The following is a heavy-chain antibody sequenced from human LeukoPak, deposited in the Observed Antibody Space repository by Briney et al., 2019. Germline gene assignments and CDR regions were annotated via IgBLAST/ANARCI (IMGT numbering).Heavy chain of an antibody. Sequence: GGSLRLSCAASGFTFSSYGMNWVRQAPGKGLEWVSYISSSSSAKQYADSVKGRFTISRDNANNSLYVQMNSLRDEDTAVYYCARDQGYAFDVWGQGTVVTVSS. J-gene: IGHJ3*01. CDR1: GFTFSSYG. CDR2: ISSSSSAK. CDR3: ARDQGYAFDV. V-gene: IGHV3-48*02.